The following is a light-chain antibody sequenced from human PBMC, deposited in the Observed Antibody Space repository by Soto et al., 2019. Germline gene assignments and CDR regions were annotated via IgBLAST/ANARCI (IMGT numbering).Light chain of an antibody. Sequence: QLVLTQSPSASASLGASVKLTCTRSSGHSSYAIAWHQQQPEKGPRYLMKLNSDGSHSKGDGIPDRFSGSSSGAERYLTISGLQSEDEADYYCQTWGTGIHYVFGTGTKLTVL. V-gene: IGLV4-69*01. CDR1: SGHSSYA. J-gene: IGLJ1*01. CDR3: QTWGTGIHYV. CDR2: LNSDGSH.